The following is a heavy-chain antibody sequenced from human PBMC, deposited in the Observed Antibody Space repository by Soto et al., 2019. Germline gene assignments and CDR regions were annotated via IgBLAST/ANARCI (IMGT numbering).Heavy chain of an antibody. CDR1: GYTFTTYY. CDR2: INPLAGTT. V-gene: IGHV1-46*01. J-gene: IGHJ6*02. CDR3: ARGGTGTAGSRAYQGMAV. D-gene: IGHD1-1*01. Sequence: ASVKVSCKASGYTFTTYYIHWVRQAPGQGLEWMGIINPLAGTTSSVQKLEDRVSMTRDTSTTTVYMDLGDLTSEDTAVYFCARGGTGTAGSRAYQGMAVWGQGTTVTVSS.